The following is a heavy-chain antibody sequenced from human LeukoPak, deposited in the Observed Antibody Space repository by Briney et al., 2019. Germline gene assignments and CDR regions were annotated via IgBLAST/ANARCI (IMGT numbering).Heavy chain of an antibody. J-gene: IGHJ4*02. D-gene: IGHD3-22*01. CDR2: IYYRGNT. Sequence: SETLSLTCTVSGGSISSNNYYWGRIRQPPGKGLEWIGSIYYRGNTYYNPSLKSRVTISVDTSKNQFSLKLSSVTAADTAVYYCAARPYYYDSSGYPRGIDYWGQGTLVTVSS. CDR3: AARPYYYDSSGYPRGIDY. CDR1: GGSISSNNYY. V-gene: IGHV4-39*07.